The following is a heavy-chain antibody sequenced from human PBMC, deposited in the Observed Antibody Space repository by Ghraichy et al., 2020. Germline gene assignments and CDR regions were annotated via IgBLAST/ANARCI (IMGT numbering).Heavy chain of an antibody. V-gene: IGHV4-30-4*01. D-gene: IGHD2-15*01. CDR1: GGSISSGDYY. CDR3: ASHCSGGSCYEYYFDY. J-gene: IGHJ4*02. Sequence: SETLSLTCTVSGGSISSGDYYWSWIRQPPGKGLEWIGYIYYSGSTYYNPSLKSRVTISVDTSKNQFSLKLSSVTAADTAVYYCASHCSGGSCYEYYFDYWGQGTLVTVSS. CDR2: IYYSGST.